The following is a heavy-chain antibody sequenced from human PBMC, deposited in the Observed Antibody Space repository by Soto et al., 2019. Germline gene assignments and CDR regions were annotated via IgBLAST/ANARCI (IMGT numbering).Heavy chain of an antibody. CDR3: ARGGGRFNTDY. J-gene: IGHJ4*02. V-gene: IGHV1-2*02. CDR1: GYTLTDHY. D-gene: IGHD1-26*01. Sequence: ASVKVSCKASGYTLTDHYIHWVRQAPGQGLEWMGWNNPKSGDTKYAQNFQDRVTMTRDTSINTAYMELTRLRSDDTAVYYCARGGGRFNTDYWGQGTQVTVSS. CDR2: NNPKSGDT.